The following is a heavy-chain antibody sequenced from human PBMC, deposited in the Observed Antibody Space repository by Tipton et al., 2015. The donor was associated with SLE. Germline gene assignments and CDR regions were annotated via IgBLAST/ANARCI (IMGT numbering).Heavy chain of an antibody. CDR1: GFTFSSYW. CDR3: ARDGSKGDFDY. V-gene: IGHV3-7*01. Sequence: SLRLSCAASGFTFSSYWMTWVRQAPGKGLEWVANIKQDGSEKYYVDSVKGRFTISRDNAKNSLYLQMNSLRAEDTAVYYCARDGSKGDFDYWGQGTLVTVSS. J-gene: IGHJ4*02. CDR2: IKQDGSEK. D-gene: IGHD2-2*03.